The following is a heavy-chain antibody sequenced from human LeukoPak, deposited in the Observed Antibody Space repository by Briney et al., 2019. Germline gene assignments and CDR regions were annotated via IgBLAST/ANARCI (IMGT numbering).Heavy chain of an antibody. CDR3: ATDPGRDITMVRGRVAFDI. CDR2: FDPEDGET. J-gene: IGHJ3*02. V-gene: IGHV1-24*01. D-gene: IGHD3-10*01. Sequence: ASVKVSCKASGYTFTSYGISWVRQAPGQGLEWMGGFDPEDGETIYAQKFQGRVTMTEDTSTDTAYMELSSLRSEDTAVYYCATDPGRDITMVRGRVAFDIWGQGTMVTVSS. CDR1: GYTFTSYG.